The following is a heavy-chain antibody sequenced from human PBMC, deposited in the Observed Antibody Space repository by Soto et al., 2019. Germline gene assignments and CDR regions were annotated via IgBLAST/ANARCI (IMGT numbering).Heavy chain of an antibody. Sequence: ASVKVSCKGIGYSFTSHYMHWVRQAPGQGLEWMGTIHPGGVNIAYAQKFQGRVTMTKDTSTSTAYMELSSLTSEDTAVYYCARDPQNLRFLEWSPGWFDPWGQGTLVTVSS. J-gene: IGHJ5*02. V-gene: IGHV1-46*01. D-gene: IGHD3-3*01. CDR3: ARDPQNLRFLEWSPGWFDP. CDR2: IHPGGVNI. CDR1: GYSFTSHY.